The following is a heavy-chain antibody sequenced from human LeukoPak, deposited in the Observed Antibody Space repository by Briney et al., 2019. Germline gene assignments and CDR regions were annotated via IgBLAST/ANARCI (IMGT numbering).Heavy chain of an antibody. V-gene: IGHV4-59*08. CDR2: ISDIGSI. CDR1: GSSISSYY. Sequence: SETLSLTCTVSGSSISSYYWSWIRQPPGKGLEWIVYISDIGSINYNPSLKSRVTISLDTSKNQFSLKLSSVTAADTAVYYCAGHHPRNTVDFWGQGTLVTVSS. D-gene: IGHD2-8*02. CDR3: AGHHPRNTVDF. J-gene: IGHJ4*02.